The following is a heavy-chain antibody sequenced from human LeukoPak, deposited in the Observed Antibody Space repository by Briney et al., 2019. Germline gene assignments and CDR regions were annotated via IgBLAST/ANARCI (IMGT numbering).Heavy chain of an antibody. CDR3: AKARGWLQLLDY. Sequence: ASVKVSCKASGGTFSSYAISWVRQAPGQGLEWMGGIIPIFGTANYAQKFQGRVTITADKSTSTAYMELSSLRSEDTAVYYCAKARGWLQLLDYWGQGTLVTVSS. CDR2: IIPIFGTA. CDR1: GGTFSSYA. D-gene: IGHD5-24*01. V-gene: IGHV1-69*06. J-gene: IGHJ4*02.